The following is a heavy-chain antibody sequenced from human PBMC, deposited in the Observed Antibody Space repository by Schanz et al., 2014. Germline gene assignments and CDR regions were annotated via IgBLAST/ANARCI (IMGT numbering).Heavy chain of an antibody. CDR1: GGSFSGYY. Sequence: QVQLQQWGAGLLKPSETLSLTCGVFGGSFSGYYWSWIRQPPGKGLEWIAEINHGGSTTYNPSLKSRVTISVDTSKNQFSLKLRSVTAADTAVYYCARAARRTRVVPLYFDYWGQGTLVAVSS. D-gene: IGHD2-2*01. CDR2: INHGGST. CDR3: ARAARRTRVVPLYFDY. V-gene: IGHV4-34*01. J-gene: IGHJ4*02.